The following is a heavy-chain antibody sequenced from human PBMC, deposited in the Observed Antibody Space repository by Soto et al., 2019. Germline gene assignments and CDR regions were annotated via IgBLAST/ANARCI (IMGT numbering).Heavy chain of an antibody. Sequence: GESLKISCKGSGYSFTSFWISWVRQMPGKGLEWMGRIDPSDSYTNYSPSFQGHVTISADKSITTAYLQWSSLKASDTAMYYCASSGYYSGWFDPWGQGTLVTVS. J-gene: IGHJ5*02. V-gene: IGHV5-10-1*01. CDR1: GYSFTSFW. CDR2: IDPSDSYT. CDR3: ASSGYYSGWFDP. D-gene: IGHD3-22*01.